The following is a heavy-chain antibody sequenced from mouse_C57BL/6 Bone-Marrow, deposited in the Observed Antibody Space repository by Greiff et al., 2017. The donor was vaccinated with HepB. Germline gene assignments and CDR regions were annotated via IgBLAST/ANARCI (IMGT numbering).Heavy chain of an antibody. J-gene: IGHJ2*01. Sequence: QVQLQQPGAELVGPGTSVKLSCKASANTLTSYWIPWVKQSPGQGLEWIGVIDPSDSYTNYNQKFKGKATLTVDTSSSTAYMQLSSLTSEDSAVYYCGRSPRYYYFDYWGQGTTLTVSS. D-gene: IGHD1-1*01. CDR2: IDPSDSYT. CDR3: GRSPRYYYFDY. V-gene: IGHV1-59*01. CDR1: ANTLTSYW.